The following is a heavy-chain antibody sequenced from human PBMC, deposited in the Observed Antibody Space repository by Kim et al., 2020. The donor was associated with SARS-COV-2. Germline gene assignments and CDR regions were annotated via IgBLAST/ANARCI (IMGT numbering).Heavy chain of an antibody. CDR2: IYYSGST. J-gene: IGHJ4*02. Sequence: SETLSLTCTVSGGSISSSSYYWGWIRQPPGKGLEWIGSIYYSGSTYYNPSLKSRVTISVDTSKNQFSLKLSSVTAADTAVYYCAREFWSGYYTEPFDYWGQGTLVTVSS. CDR3: AREFWSGYYTEPFDY. CDR1: GGSISSSSYY. D-gene: IGHD3-3*01. V-gene: IGHV4-39*07.